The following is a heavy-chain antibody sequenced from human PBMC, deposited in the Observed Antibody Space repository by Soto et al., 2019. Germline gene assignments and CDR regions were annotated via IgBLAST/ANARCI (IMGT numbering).Heavy chain of an antibody. Sequence: GESLKISCKGSGYSFTNYWINWVRQMPGKGLEWMGRIDPDDSYTNYSPSFQGHVTISVDKSISTAYLQWSSLQASDTAIYYCARLPPPTYCSGSTCSGYWGQGTLVTVSS. J-gene: IGHJ4*02. CDR1: GYSFTNYW. CDR3: ARLPPPTYCSGSTCSGY. D-gene: IGHD2-15*01. CDR2: IDPDDSYT. V-gene: IGHV5-10-1*01.